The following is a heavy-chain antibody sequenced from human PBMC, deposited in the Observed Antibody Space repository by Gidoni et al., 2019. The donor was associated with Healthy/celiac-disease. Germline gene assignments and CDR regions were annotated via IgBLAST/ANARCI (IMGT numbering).Heavy chain of an antibody. CDR3: ARSGQSSSWLLFDY. CDR2: ISYSGST. CDR1: AGSLSSYY. D-gene: IGHD6-13*01. Sequence: QVQLQESAPGLLTPSETLSLTCTVSAGSLSSYYWSWIRQPPGKGLEWIGYISYSGSTNYNPSLKSRVTISVDTSKNQFSLKLSSVTAADTAVYYCARSGQSSSWLLFDYWGQGTLVTVSS. J-gene: IGHJ4*02. V-gene: IGHV4-59*01.